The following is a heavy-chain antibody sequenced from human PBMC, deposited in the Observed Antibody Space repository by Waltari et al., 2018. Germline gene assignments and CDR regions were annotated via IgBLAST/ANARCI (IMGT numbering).Heavy chain of an antibody. CDR2: IYTSGIT. CDR3: ASVGATRHY. D-gene: IGHD1-26*01. Sequence: QVQLQESGPGLVKPSQTLSLTCTVSGGSISSGSYYWSWIRQPAGKGLEWIGRIYTSGITNYNPSLKSRVTRSVDTSKNQFSLKLSSVTAADTAVYYCASVGATRHYWGQGTLVTVAS. V-gene: IGHV4-61*02. J-gene: IGHJ4*02. CDR1: GGSISSGSYY.